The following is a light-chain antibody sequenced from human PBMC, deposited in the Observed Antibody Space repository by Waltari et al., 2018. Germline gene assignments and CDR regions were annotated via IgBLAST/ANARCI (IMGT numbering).Light chain of an antibody. J-gene: IGLJ2*01. CDR1: SSDVGGSNY. CDR3: CSYAGSSTVL. CDR2: DVT. V-gene: IGLV2-11*01. Sequence: QSALTQPPSVSGSPGQSVTISCTGTSSDVGGSNYVSWYQQHPGKAHKLMISDVTKPPSGVPDRFSGSKSGNTASLTISGLQAEDEADYYCCSYAGSSTVLFGGGTKLTVL.